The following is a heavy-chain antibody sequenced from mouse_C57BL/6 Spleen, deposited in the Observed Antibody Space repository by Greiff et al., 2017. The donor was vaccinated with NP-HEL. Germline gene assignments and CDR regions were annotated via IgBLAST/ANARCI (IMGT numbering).Heavy chain of an antibody. CDR1: GYTFTSYW. J-gene: IGHJ2*01. Sequence: QVHVKQPGAELVMPGASVKLSCKASGYTFTSYWMHWVKQRPGQGLEWIGEIDPSDSYTNYNQKFKGKSTLTVDKSSSTAYMQLSSLTSEDSAVDYCARSSPFYYYGSSHFDYWGQGTTLTVSS. CDR3: ARSSPFYYYGSSHFDY. D-gene: IGHD1-1*01. CDR2: IDPSDSYT. V-gene: IGHV1-69*01.